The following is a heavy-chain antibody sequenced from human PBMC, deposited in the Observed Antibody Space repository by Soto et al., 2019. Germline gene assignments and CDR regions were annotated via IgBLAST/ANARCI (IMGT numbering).Heavy chain of an antibody. V-gene: IGHV3-30-3*01. Sequence: QVQLVESGGGVVQPGRSLRLSCAASGFTFSSYAMHWVRQAPGKGLEWVAVISYDGSNKYYADSVKGRFTISRDNSKNTVYLQMNSLRAEDMAVYYCAKGAVAGTGRFDYWGQGTLVTVSS. CDR2: ISYDGSNK. D-gene: IGHD6-19*01. CDR1: GFTFSSYA. CDR3: AKGAVAGTGRFDY. J-gene: IGHJ4*02.